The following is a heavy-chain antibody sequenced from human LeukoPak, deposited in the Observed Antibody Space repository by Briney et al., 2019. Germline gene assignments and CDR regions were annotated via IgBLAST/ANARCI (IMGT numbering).Heavy chain of an antibody. CDR3: ARVGAVGGVFRAFDL. CDR2: ISSSSSYI. Sequence: PGGSLRLSCAASGFTFRSYSLKWVRQAPGKGLGLVSSISSSSSYIYYADSVKGRFTISRDNAKNSLYLQMNSLRAEDTAVYYCARVGAVGGVFRAFDLWGQGTMVTVSS. J-gene: IGHJ3*01. V-gene: IGHV3-21*01. CDR1: GFTFRSYS. D-gene: IGHD3-16*01.